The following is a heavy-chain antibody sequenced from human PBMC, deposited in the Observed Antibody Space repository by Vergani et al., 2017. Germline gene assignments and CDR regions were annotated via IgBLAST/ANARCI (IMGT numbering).Heavy chain of an antibody. J-gene: IGHJ5*02. Sequence: QMQLVESGGGVVQPGRSLRLSCAASGFTFNQYGMHWVRQAPGKGLEWVAVTWYDGNNKQYADSVKGRFTISRDNSKSTMYLQMNSLRDEDTGVYYCARDLRLLYNRFDPWGQGTLVTVSS. CDR1: GFTFNQYG. V-gene: IGHV3-33*01. CDR3: ARDLRLLYNRFDP. D-gene: IGHD1-14*01. CDR2: TWYDGNNK.